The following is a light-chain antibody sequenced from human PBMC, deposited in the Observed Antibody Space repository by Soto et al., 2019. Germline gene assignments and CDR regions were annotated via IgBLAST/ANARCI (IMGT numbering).Light chain of an antibody. V-gene: IGKV1-39*01. Sequence: DIQMTQSPSSLSASVGDRFTITCRARQSISSYLNWYQQKPGKAPKLLIYASSSLQSGVPSRFSGSGSGTEFTLTISSLQPDDFATYYCQHYNSYSEAFGQGTKVDIK. CDR1: QSISSY. CDR3: QHYNSYSEA. CDR2: ASS. J-gene: IGKJ1*01.